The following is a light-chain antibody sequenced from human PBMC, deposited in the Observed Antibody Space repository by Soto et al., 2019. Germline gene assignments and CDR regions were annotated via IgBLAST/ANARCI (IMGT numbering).Light chain of an antibody. CDR1: ESLLYSSNNKNY. Sequence: DFVMTESPDSLAVCLGERATISCKSSESLLYSSNNKNYLAWYQQKPGQPPKLLIYWASTRESGVPDRFSGSGSGTDFTLTISSLQAEDVAVYYCQQYYSTSPTFGQGTKLDIK. CDR2: WAS. CDR3: QQYYSTSPT. J-gene: IGKJ1*01. V-gene: IGKV4-1*01.